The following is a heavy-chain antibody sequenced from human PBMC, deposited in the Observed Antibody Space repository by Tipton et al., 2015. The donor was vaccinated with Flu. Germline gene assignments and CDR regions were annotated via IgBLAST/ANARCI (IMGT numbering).Heavy chain of an antibody. CDR3: AREYQLGMEGYYFDY. CDR2: IYYSGST. D-gene: IGHD7-27*01. J-gene: IGHJ4*02. CDR1: GGSISSGGYY. Sequence: TLSLTCTVSGGSISSGGYYWSWIRQHPAKGLGWIGYIYYSGSTYYHPSLKSRVTISVDTSKNQFSLKLSSVTAADTAVYYCAREYQLGMEGYYFDYWGQGTLVTVSS. V-gene: IGHV4-31*03.